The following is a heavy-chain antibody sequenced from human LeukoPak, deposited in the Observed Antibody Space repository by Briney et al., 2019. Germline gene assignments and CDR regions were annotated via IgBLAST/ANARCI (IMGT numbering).Heavy chain of an antibody. CDR1: GFTFSSYG. J-gene: IGHJ3*02. Sequence: SGGSLRLSCAASGFTFSSYGMHWVRQAPGKGLEWVAFLRYDGSNKYYADSVKGRFTISRDNSKNTLYLQMNSLRAEDTAVYYCAKVGQVEMAKRGAFDIWGQGTMVTVSS. V-gene: IGHV3-30*02. CDR2: LRYDGSNK. CDR3: AKVGQVEMAKRGAFDI. D-gene: IGHD5-24*01.